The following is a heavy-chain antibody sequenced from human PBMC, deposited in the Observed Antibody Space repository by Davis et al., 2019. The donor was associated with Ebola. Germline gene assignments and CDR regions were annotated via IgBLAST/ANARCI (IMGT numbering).Heavy chain of an antibody. CDR1: GFTFSSYA. Sequence: GESLKISCAASGFTFSSYAMHWVRQAPGKGLEWVAVISYDGSNKYYADSVKGRFTISRDNSKNTLYLQMNSLRAEDTAVYYCARELPSPFPRLKYYYGMDVWGQGTTVTVSS. J-gene: IGHJ6*02. D-gene: IGHD1-26*01. CDR2: ISYDGSNK. V-gene: IGHV3-30-3*01. CDR3: ARELPSPFPRLKYYYGMDV.